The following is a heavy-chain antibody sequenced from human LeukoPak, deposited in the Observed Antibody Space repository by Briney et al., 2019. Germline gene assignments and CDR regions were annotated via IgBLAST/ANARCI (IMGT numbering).Heavy chain of an antibody. CDR1: GGSISSYY. J-gene: IGHJ4*02. CDR2: IDYSGST. V-gene: IGHV4-59*01. D-gene: IGHD3-22*01. CDR3: ARGGYYDSSGYLSYYFDY. Sequence: PSETLSLTCTVSGGSISSYYWSWIRQPPGKGLEWIGFIDYSGSTNYNPSLKSRLTMSVDTSKNQFSLKLSSVTAADTAVYYCARGGYYDSSGYLSYYFDYWGQGTLVTVSS.